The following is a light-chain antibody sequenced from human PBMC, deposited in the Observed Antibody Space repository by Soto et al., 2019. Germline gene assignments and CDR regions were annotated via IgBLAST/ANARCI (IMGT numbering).Light chain of an antibody. CDR3: RQHNNYPIT. CDR1: QDIRDN. V-gene: IGKV1-17*01. Sequence: IPITQSRSSLSASVGARVTITCRASQDIRDNLGWYQQKPGKAPKHLIYAASSLQSGVPSRFSGSGSGTDFTLTISGLQPEDSATYYCRQHNNYPITFGQATRLEIK. CDR2: AAS. J-gene: IGKJ5*01.